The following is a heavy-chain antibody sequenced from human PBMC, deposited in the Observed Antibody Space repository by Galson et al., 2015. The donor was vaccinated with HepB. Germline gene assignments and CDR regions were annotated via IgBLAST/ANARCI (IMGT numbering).Heavy chain of an antibody. CDR3: ARHGAAAAGYGMDV. D-gene: IGHD6-13*01. V-gene: IGHV4-59*08. Sequence: SETLSLTCTVSGGSISSDYWSWIRQSPGKGLEWIGYLYNSGSTKYNPSLKSRVILSVDTSKNHFSLKLRSVTAADTAVYYCARHGAAAAGYGMDVWGQGTTVTVSS. CDR2: LYNSGST. CDR1: GGSISSDY. J-gene: IGHJ6*02.